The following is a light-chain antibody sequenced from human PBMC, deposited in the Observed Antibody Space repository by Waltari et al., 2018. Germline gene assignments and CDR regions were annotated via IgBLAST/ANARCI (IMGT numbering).Light chain of an antibody. CDR2: LNN. V-gene: IGLV1-44*01. J-gene: IGLJ3*02. Sequence: QSVLTQPPSASGTPGHRVAISSSGPNSNLGNNPVSWYQQLPGTAPKLLICLNNQRPSGVPDRFSASKSGTSASLAISGLQSDDEADYYCAAWDDSLNVWVFGGGTKVTVL. CDR3: AAWDDSLNVWV. CDR1: NSNLGNNP.